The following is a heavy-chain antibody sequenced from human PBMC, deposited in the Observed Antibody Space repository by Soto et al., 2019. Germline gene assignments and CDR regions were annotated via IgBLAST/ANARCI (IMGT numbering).Heavy chain of an antibody. D-gene: IGHD5-12*01. J-gene: IGHJ4*02. CDR2: IYYSGST. CDR1: GGSISSYY. V-gene: IGHV4-59*01. CDR3: ARDVGYGYFDY. Sequence: SETLSLTCTVSGGSISSYYWSWIRQPPGKGLEWIGYIYYSGSTNYNPSLKSRVTISVDTSKNQFSLKLSSVTAADTAVYYCARDVGYGYFDYWGEGTPVTVSS.